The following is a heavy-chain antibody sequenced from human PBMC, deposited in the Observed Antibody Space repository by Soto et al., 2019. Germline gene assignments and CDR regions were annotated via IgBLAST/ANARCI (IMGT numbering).Heavy chain of an antibody. Sequence: QVQLVQSGGEVKKPGASVKVSCKTSGYTFTTYGISWVRQAPGQGLEWVGWISAYSGKTHYAQKFQGKVTMTTDTSTNTSYLELRSLRSDDTAVYYITGDPYLGDHKYWCQGTRVTVPS. V-gene: IGHV1-18*01. J-gene: IGHJ4*02. CDR1: GYTFTTYG. CDR2: ISAYSGKT. CDR3: TGDPYLGDHKY. D-gene: IGHD3-16*01.